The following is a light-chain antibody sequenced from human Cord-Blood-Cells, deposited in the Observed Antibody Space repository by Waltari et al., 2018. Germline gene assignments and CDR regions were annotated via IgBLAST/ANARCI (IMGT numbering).Light chain of an antibody. V-gene: IGLV3-1*01. Sequence: SYELTQPPSVSVSPGQTASITCSGDKLGDKYACWYQPKPGQSPVLVIYQDSKRPSGIPVRFSGSNSGNTATLTISGTQAMDEADYYCQAWDSSTVVFGGGTKLTVL. CDR1: KLGDKY. CDR3: QAWDSSTVV. CDR2: QDS. J-gene: IGLJ2*01.